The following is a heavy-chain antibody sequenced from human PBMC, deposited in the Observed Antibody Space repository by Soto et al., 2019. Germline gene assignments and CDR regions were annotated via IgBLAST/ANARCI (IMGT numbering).Heavy chain of an antibody. Sequence: PGGSLRLSCAASGFTFSSYSMNWVRQAPGKGLEWVSYISPGSRYPAYADSVKGRFTISRDNAKRSLYLQMMSLTAEDAAIYYCVRGGGGGLFDPWGQGTMVTVSS. CDR3: VRGGGGGLFDP. V-gene: IGHV3-21*05. J-gene: IGHJ5*02. CDR2: ISPGSRYP. CDR1: GFTFSSYS. D-gene: IGHD2-15*01.